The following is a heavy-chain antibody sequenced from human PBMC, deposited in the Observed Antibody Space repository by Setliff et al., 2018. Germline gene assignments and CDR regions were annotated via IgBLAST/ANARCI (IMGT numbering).Heavy chain of an antibody. CDR1: GFTFSSYS. V-gene: IGHV3-21*05. CDR3: ARVGWELIRYFDY. CDR2: ISSSGSSI. D-gene: IGHD3-16*01. J-gene: IGHJ4*02. Sequence: GGSLRLSCAASGFTFSSYSMNWVRQAPGKGLEWVSYISSSGSSISYADSVKGRFTISRDNAKNSLYLQMNSLRAEDTAVYYCARVGWELIRYFDYWGQGTLVTVSS.